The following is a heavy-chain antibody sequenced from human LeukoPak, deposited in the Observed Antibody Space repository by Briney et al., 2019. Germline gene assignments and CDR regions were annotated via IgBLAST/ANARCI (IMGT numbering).Heavy chain of an antibody. CDR2: IYTRGST. D-gene: IGHD3-10*01. CDR1: GGPISSGSYY. J-gene: IGHJ4*02. CDR3: AREKRESKVALDY. V-gene: IGHV4-61*02. Sequence: PSQTLSLTCTVSGGPISSGSYYWSWIRQPAGKGLEWIGRIYTRGSTNYNPSLKSRVTISVDTSKNQFSLKLSSVTAADTAVYYCAREKRESKVALDYWGQGTLVTVSS.